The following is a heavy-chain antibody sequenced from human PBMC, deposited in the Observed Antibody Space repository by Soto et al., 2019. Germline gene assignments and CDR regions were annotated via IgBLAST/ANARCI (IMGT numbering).Heavy chain of an antibody. CDR2: IYWDDDK. Sequence: QITLKESGPTLVKPTQTLTLTCTFSGFSLNTYGVGVGWIRQPPGKALEWLALIYWDDDKRYSPSLKSRLTITKDTSKNQVVLTMTNMDPADTVTYYCARALGSWGAYYFDYWGQGTLVTVSS. V-gene: IGHV2-5*02. CDR1: GFSLNTYGVG. J-gene: IGHJ4*02. CDR3: ARALGSWGAYYFDY. D-gene: IGHD3-16*01.